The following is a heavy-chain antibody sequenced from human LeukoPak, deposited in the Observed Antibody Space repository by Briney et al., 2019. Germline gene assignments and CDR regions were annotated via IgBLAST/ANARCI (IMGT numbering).Heavy chain of an antibody. Sequence: HPGGSLRLSCAASGFTVSSNYMSWVRQAPGKGLEWVSVIYSGGSTYYADSVKGRFTISRDNSKNTLYLQMNSLRAEDTAVYYCAKHGSWSGEGCLDYWGQGTLVTVSS. V-gene: IGHV3-53*05. CDR1: GFTVSSNY. CDR2: IYSGGST. CDR3: AKHGSWSGEGCLDY. D-gene: IGHD3-3*01. J-gene: IGHJ4*02.